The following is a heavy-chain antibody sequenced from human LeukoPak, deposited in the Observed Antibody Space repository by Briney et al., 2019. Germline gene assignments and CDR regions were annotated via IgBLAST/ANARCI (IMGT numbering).Heavy chain of an antibody. J-gene: IGHJ3*02. CDR3: ARVEITMIVGDAFDI. CDR2: ILSDGSKE. D-gene: IGHD3-22*01. V-gene: IGHV3-33*01. Sequence: GGSLRLSCAASGFTFSSYDMHWVRQAPGKGLEWVAVILSDGSKEFYTDSVKGRFTISRDNSKNTLYLQMNSLRAEDTAVYYCARVEITMIVGDAFDIWGQGTMVTVSS. CDR1: GFTFSSYD.